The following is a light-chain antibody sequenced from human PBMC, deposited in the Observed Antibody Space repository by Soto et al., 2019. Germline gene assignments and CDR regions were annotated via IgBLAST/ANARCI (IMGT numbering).Light chain of an antibody. CDR1: SSDIGAYNF. CDR3: CSYAGAHTF. J-gene: IGLJ2*01. CDR2: DVT. Sequence: QSALTQPRSVSGSPGQSVTIPCTGTSSDIGAYNFVSWYQQHPGKAPKLMIYDVTARPSGVPDRFSGSKSGTTASLTISGLQDEDEADYYCCSYAGAHTFFGGGTKLTVL. V-gene: IGLV2-11*01.